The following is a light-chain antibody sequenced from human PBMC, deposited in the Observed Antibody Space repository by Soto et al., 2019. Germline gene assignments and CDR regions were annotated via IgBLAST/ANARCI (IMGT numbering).Light chain of an antibody. J-gene: IGLJ3*02. V-gene: IGLV1-40*01. Sequence: QSVLTQPPSVSGAPGQRVTISCTGSSSNTGADYDVHWYQHLPGSAPKLLIYDNNIRPSGVPDRFSGSKSGTSASLAITGLQAEDEGDYYCAAWDDSLSGLVFGGGTKVTVL. CDR3: AAWDDSLSGLV. CDR2: DNN. CDR1: SSNTGADYD.